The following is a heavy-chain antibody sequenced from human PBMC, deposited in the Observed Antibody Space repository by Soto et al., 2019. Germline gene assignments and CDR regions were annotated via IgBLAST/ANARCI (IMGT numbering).Heavy chain of an antibody. CDR2: INHSGST. Sequence: SDTLSLTCAVYGVSFSGYYWSWIRPPPGKGLEWIGEINHSGSTNYNPSLKSRVTISVDTSKNQFSLKLSSVTAADTAVYYCARGRVLEWLPGVGYYYYGMDVWGQGTTVNVSS. CDR3: ARGRVLEWLPGVGYYYYGMDV. CDR1: GVSFSGYY. J-gene: IGHJ6*02. V-gene: IGHV4-34*01. D-gene: IGHD3-3*01.